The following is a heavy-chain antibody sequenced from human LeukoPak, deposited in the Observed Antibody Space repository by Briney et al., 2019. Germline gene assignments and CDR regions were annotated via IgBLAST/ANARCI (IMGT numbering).Heavy chain of an antibody. CDR1: GDSISSSGYY. Sequence: PSETLSLTCTVSGDSISSSGYYWTWIRQPPGKGLEWIGYIFYSGRNNYNPSLKSRVTISLDTSKNQFSLKLSSVTAADTAVYYCAREFGYNTGSFLDYWGQGPLVTVSS. V-gene: IGHV4-61*08. CDR3: AREFGYNTGSFLDY. CDR2: IFYSGRN. D-gene: IGHD1-14*01. J-gene: IGHJ4*02.